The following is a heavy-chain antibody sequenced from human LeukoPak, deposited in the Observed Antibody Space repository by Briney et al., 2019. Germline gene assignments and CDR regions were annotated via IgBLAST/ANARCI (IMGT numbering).Heavy chain of an antibody. D-gene: IGHD6-19*01. CDR3: GRGGLAGQMAAFDY. V-gene: IGHV3-74*01. J-gene: IGHJ4*02. Sequence: QPGGSLRLSCAASGFTFSSYWMHWVRQAPGKGLEWVSHINSDGGSTTYADSVKGRFTISRDNAKNTMYLQMSSLRADDSAVYYCGRGGLAGQMAAFDYWGQGALVTVST. CDR1: GFTFSSYW. CDR2: INSDGGST.